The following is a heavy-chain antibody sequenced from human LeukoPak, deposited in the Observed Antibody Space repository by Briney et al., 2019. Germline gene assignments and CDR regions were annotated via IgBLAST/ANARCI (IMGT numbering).Heavy chain of an antibody. V-gene: IGHV3-30*04. CDR3: ARARPEGYFDY. Sequence: GGSLRLSCAASGFTFSSYAMSWVRQAPGKGLEWVAVISYDGSNKYYADSAKGRFTISRDNSKNTLYLQMNSLRAEDTAVYYCARARPEGYFDYWGQGTLVTVSS. J-gene: IGHJ4*02. CDR1: GFTFSSYA. CDR2: ISYDGSNK.